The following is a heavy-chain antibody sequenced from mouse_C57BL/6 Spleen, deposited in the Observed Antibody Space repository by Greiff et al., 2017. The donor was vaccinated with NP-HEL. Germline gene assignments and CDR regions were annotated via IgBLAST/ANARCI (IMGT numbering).Heavy chain of an antibody. V-gene: IGHV1-26*01. D-gene: IGHD1-1*01. Sequence: EVQLQQSGPELVKPGASVKISCKASGYTFNDYYMNWVKQSHGKSLEWIGDINPNNGGTSYNQKFKGKATLTVDKSSSTAYMELRSLTSEDSAVYYCARFITTVAYYAMDYWGQGTSVTVSS. CDR2: INPNNGGT. CDR1: GYTFNDYY. CDR3: ARFITTVAYYAMDY. J-gene: IGHJ4*01.